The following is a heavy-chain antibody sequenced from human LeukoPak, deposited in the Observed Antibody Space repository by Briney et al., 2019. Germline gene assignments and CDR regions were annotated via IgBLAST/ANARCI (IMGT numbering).Heavy chain of an antibody. CDR2: IKSKAYGGTI. CDR1: GFTFSNAW. V-gene: IGHV3-15*07. Sequence: PGGSLRLSCAASGFTFSNAWMNWVRQAPGKGLEWVGRIKSKAYGGTIDYAAPVKGRYTISRDDSKNTLYLQVNSLKTEDTAVYYCTTDYGSSISSYYYYGMDVWGQGTTVTVSS. D-gene: IGHD2-21*01. CDR3: TTDYGSSISSYYYYGMDV. J-gene: IGHJ6*02.